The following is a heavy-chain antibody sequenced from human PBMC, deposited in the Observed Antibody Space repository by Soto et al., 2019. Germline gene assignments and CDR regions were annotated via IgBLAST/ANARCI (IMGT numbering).Heavy chain of an antibody. CDR2: IIPFLGIT. D-gene: IGHD6-6*01. Sequence: QVQLVQSGAEVKKPGSSVKVSCKASGGTFSTYSISWVRQAPGQGLEWMGRIIPFLGITTNAQNFQGRVTIAADKSTSTVYMEMSSLRSEDTAVYYCARPGPYITSSEGFDHWGQGTLVTVSS. CDR3: ARPGPYITSSEGFDH. CDR1: GGTFSTYS. V-gene: IGHV1-69*02. J-gene: IGHJ4*02.